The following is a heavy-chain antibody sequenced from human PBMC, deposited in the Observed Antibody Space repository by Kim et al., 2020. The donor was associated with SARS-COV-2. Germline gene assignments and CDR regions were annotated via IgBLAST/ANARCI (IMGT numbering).Heavy chain of an antibody. J-gene: IGHJ3*02. CDR3: ARGKGQWRLPRFDDAFDI. V-gene: IGHV4-59*01. CDR2: IYYSGST. D-gene: IGHD6-19*01. CDR1: GGSISSYY. Sequence: TLSLTCTVSGGSISSYYWSWIRQPPGKGLEWIGYIYYSGSTNYNPSLKSRVTISVDTSKNQFSLKLSSVTAADTAVYYCARGKGQWRLPRFDDAFDIWGQGTMVTVSS.